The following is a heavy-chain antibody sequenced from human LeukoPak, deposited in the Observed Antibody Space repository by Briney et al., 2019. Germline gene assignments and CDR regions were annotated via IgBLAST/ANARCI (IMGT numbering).Heavy chain of an antibody. CDR1: GFTFSVAW. D-gene: IGHD3-10*01. CDR2: IKSKDDGGTA. J-gene: IGHJ4*02. Sequence: GGSLRLSCVASGFTFSVAWMSWVRQAPGKGLEWVGRIKSKDDGGTADYAALVKGRFNISRDDSKNTLFLEMNSLKTEDTGVYYCSLNLWYGELLSDFWGQGSLVTVSS. V-gene: IGHV3-15*01. CDR3: SLNLWYGELLSDF.